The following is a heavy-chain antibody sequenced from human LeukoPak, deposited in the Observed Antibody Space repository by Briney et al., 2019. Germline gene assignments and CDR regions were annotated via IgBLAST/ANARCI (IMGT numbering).Heavy chain of an antibody. Sequence: PGGSLRLSCAASGFTFSSYEMNWVRQAPGKGLEWVSYISSSGSTIYYADSVKGRFTISRDNAKNSLYLQMNSLRAEDTAVYYCARGRGLAYYYYYMDVWGNGTTVTISS. D-gene: IGHD3-10*01. J-gene: IGHJ6*03. CDR2: ISSSGSTI. CDR1: GFTFSSYE. V-gene: IGHV3-48*03. CDR3: ARGRGLAYYYYYMDV.